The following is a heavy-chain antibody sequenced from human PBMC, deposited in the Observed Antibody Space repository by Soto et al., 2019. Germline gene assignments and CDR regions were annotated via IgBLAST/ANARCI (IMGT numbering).Heavy chain of an antibody. CDR2: SFYSGSS. CDR1: GVSFSTYY. J-gene: IGHJ4*02. Sequence: QVQLQESGPGLVKPSETLSLTCTVSGVSFSTYYWSWIRQAAGKGLGWVGYSFYSGSSNYNPSLKSRITMSVDTSKNQLSLKLSSVTAADTAVYYCARDQGCPFNYWGQGTLVTVSS. CDR3: ARDQGCPFNY. V-gene: IGHV4-59*01.